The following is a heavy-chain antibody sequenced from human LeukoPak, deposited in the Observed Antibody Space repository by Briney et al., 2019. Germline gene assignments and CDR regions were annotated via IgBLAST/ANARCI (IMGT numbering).Heavy chain of an antibody. J-gene: IGHJ4*02. V-gene: IGHV4-34*01. D-gene: IGHD2-2*01. CDR3: ASSVVPAAQTQSDY. CDR1: GGSFSGYY. CDR2: INHSGST. Sequence: PSETLSLTCAVYGGSFSGYYWSWIRQPPGKGLEWIGEINHSGSTNYNPSLKSRVTISVDTSKNQFSLKLSSVTAADTAVYYCASSVVPAAQTQSDYWGQGTLVTVSS.